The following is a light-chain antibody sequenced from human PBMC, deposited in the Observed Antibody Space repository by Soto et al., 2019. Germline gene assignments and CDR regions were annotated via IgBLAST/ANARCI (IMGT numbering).Light chain of an antibody. CDR2: EVS. J-gene: IGLJ1*01. Sequence: QSALTQPASVSGSPGQSITISCTGTSSDVGSYNLVSWYQQHPGKAPKLMIYEVSKRPSGVSTRLSGSKSGNTASLTISGLQAEDEADYYCCSYAAGNTYVFGSGTQLTVL. V-gene: IGLV2-23*02. CDR3: CSYAAGNTYV. CDR1: SSDVGSYNL.